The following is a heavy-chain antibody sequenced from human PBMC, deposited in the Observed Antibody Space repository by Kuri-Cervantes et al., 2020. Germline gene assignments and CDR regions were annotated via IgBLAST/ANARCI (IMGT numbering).Heavy chain of an antibody. CDR2: ISSSSSYI. CDR1: GFTFSSYS. CDR3: ARAPGGYYYGMDV. J-gene: IGHJ6*02. Sequence: ESLKISCAASGFTFSSYSMNWVRQAPGKGLEWVSSISSSSSYIYYADSLKGRFTISRDNAKKSLYLQMNSLRAEDTAVYYCARAPGGYYYGMDVWGQGTTVTVSS. V-gene: IGHV3-21*01. D-gene: IGHD3-10*01.